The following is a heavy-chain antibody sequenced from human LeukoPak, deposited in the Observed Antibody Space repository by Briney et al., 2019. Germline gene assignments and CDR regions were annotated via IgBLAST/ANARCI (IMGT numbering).Heavy chain of an antibody. V-gene: IGHV4-4*07. CDR1: GGSISSYY. CDR2: IYTSGST. Sequence: SETLSLTCTVSGGSISSYYWSWIRQSAGKGLEWIGRIYTSGSTNYNPSLKSRVTMSVDTSKNQFSLKLSSVTAADTAVYYCARGTFYSNHFDPWGQGTLVTVSS. CDR3: ARGTFYSNHFDP. J-gene: IGHJ5*02. D-gene: IGHD4-11*01.